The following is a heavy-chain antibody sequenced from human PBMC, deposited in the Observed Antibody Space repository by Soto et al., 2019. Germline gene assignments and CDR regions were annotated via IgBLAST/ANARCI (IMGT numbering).Heavy chain of an antibody. CDR2: IYYSGST. V-gene: IGHV4-61*01. CDR1: GGSGSSGTYF. Sequence: SETLSLTCTVSGGSGSSGTYFWGWVRQSPGKGLEWIAYIYYSGSTNYNPSLQRRSTISVDTSKSQVSLTLTYVTAADAAVYYCARSPNYYYYRFDVWGQATTVTASS. CDR3: ARSPNYYYYRFDV. J-gene: IGHJ6*02.